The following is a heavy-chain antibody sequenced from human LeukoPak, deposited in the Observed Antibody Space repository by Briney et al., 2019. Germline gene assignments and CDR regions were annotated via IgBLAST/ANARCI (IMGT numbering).Heavy chain of an antibody. Sequence: SVKVSCKASGGTFNNFAISWVRQAPGQGLEWVGGIIPMSGTANYTQKFQGRVTITADESTSTAYMELSSLRSEDTAVYYCWGGGWKKPFDYWGQGTLVTVSS. D-gene: IGHD2-21*01. V-gene: IGHV1-69*13. J-gene: IGHJ4*02. CDR3: WGGGWKKPFDY. CDR2: IIPMSGTA. CDR1: GGTFNNFA.